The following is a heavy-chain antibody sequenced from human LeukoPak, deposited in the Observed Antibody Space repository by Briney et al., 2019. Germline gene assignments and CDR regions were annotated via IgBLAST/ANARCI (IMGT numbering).Heavy chain of an antibody. J-gene: IGHJ5*02. CDR1: GYSFTNYW. V-gene: IGHV5-51*01. CDR3: ARSWSTYSTSYLSP. Sequence: GESLKISCKGSGYSFTNYWIAWVRQMPGKGLEWMGIIYPGDSDTRYSPSFQGQVTFFADKSITTAYLQWSSLRASDTAMYYCARSWSTYSTSYLSPWGQGNLVTVSS. CDR2: IYPGDSDT. D-gene: IGHD6-6*01.